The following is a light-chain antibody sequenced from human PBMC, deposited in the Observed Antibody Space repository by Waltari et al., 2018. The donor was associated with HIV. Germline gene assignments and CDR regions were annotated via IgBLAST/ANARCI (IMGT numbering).Light chain of an antibody. CDR3: QQSYSTPLT. J-gene: IGKJ4*01. CDR2: GAS. V-gene: IGKV1-39*01. Sequence: EIQMTQSPSSLSASRGDRVTITCRASQTIETYLNWYHQKPGKAPTLLIHGASNLQSGVPSRFSGSGSGTQFTLTISSLQPEDCGIYYCQQSYSTPLTFGGGTKL. CDR1: QTIETY.